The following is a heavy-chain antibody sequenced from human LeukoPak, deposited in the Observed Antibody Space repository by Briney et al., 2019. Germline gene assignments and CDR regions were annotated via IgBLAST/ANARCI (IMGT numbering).Heavy chain of an antibody. V-gene: IGHV3-23*01. J-gene: IGHJ4*02. CDR3: APMFRGLGY. CDR1: GFTFSSYA. CDR2: ISGSGGST. D-gene: IGHD3-10*01. Sequence: GGSLRLSCAASGFTFSSYAMNWVRQAPGKGLEWVSTISGSGGSTYYADSVKGRFTISRDNSKNTRYLQMNSLRAEHTAVYYCAPMFRGLGYWGQGTLVTVSS.